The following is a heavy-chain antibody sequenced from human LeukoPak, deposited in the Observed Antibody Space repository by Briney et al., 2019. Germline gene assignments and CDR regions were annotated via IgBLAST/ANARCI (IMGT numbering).Heavy chain of an antibody. CDR1: GFTFSSYE. D-gene: IGHD3-10*02. CDR3: AELGITMIGGV. J-gene: IGHJ6*04. Sequence: GGSLRLSCAASGFTFSSYEMNWVRQAPGKGLEWVSYISSNGSTIYYADSVKGRFTISRDNAKNSLYLQTNSLRAEDTAVYYCAELGITMIGGVWGKGTTVTISS. V-gene: IGHV3-48*03. CDR2: ISSNGSTI.